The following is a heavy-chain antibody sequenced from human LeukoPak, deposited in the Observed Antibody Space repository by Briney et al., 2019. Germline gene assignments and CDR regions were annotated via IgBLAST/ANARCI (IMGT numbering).Heavy chain of an antibody. CDR3: AKDYGSGSYYNEDY. J-gene: IGHJ4*02. CDR1: GFTFSSYA. CDR2: ISGSGGST. Sequence: GSLRLSCAASGFTFSSYAMSWVRQAPGKGLEWVSAISGSGGSTYYADSVKGRFTISRDNSKNTLYLQMNSLRAEDTAVYYCAKDYGSGSYYNEDYWGQGTLVTVSS. D-gene: IGHD3-10*01. V-gene: IGHV3-23*01.